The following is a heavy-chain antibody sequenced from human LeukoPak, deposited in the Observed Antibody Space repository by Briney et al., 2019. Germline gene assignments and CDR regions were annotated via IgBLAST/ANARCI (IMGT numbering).Heavy chain of an antibody. Sequence: SETLSLTCTVSGGSISSSSYYWGWIRQPPGKGLEWIGSIYYSGSTYYNPSLKSRVTISVDTSKNQFSLKLSSVTAADTAVYYCARGSPYCGGDCYIDYWGQGTLVTVSS. V-gene: IGHV4-39*07. CDR1: GGSISSSSYY. CDR2: IYYSGST. CDR3: ARGSPYCGGDCYIDY. D-gene: IGHD2-21*02. J-gene: IGHJ4*02.